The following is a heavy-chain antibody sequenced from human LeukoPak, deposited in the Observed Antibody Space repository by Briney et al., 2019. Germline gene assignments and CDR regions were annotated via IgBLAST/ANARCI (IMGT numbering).Heavy chain of an antibody. D-gene: IGHD3-10*01. CDR1: GFTFSSYG. V-gene: IGHV3-30*03. CDR3: ARDPNYYGSGSYPAPFDY. CDR2: ISYDGSNK. Sequence: GRSLRLSCAASGFTFSSYGMHWVRQAPGKGLEWVAVISYDGSNKYYADSVKGRFTISRDNAKNSLYLQMNSLRAEDTAVYYCARDPNYYGSGSYPAPFDYWGQGTLVTVSS. J-gene: IGHJ4*02.